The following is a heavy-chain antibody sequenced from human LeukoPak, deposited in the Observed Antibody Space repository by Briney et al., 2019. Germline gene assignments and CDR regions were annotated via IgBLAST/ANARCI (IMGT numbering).Heavy chain of an antibody. CDR1: GFTFSSYS. Sequence: GGSLRLSCAASGFTFSSYSMNWVRQAPGKGLEWVSSISSSSSYIYYADSVKGRFTISRDNSKNTLYLQMNSLRAEDTAVYYCAKELTVSGCDYWGQGTLVTVSS. V-gene: IGHV3-21*04. CDR2: ISSSSSYI. D-gene: IGHD5-12*01. CDR3: AKELTVSGCDY. J-gene: IGHJ4*02.